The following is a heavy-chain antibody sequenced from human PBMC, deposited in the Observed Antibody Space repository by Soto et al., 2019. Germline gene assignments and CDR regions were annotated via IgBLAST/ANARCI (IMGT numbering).Heavy chain of an antibody. CDR1: GYTFTSYG. CDR3: ARDLGSRSSNWFDP. D-gene: IGHD6-6*01. V-gene: IGHV1-18*04. J-gene: IGHJ5*02. CDR2: ISAYNGNT. Sequence: VASVKVSCKASGYTFTSYGISWVRQAPGQGLEWMGWISAYNGNTNYAQKLQGRVTMTTDTSTSTAYMELRSLRSDDTAVYYCARDLGSRSSNWFDPWGQGTLVTVSS.